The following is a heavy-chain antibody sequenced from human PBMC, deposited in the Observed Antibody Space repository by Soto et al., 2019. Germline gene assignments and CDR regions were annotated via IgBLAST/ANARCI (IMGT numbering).Heavy chain of an antibody. J-gene: IGHJ4*02. D-gene: IGHD3-9*01. CDR2: IDPNSGDT. Sequence: GASVKVSCKTSGYTFLDSYIHWVRQAPGQGLEWMGYIDPNSGDTNYGKVFQGRVTVTRDTSVSTVYMELTRLKSGDTAFYYCASYDAGYMGFDFWGQGTLVTVSS. V-gene: IGHV1-2*02. CDR1: GYTFLDSY. CDR3: ASYDAGYMGFDF.